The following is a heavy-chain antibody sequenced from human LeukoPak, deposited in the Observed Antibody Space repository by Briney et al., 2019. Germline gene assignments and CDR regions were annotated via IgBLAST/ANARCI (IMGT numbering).Heavy chain of an antibody. Sequence: PSETLSLTCTVSGGSISSYYWSWIRQPPGKGLEWIGRIYTSGSTNYNPSLKSRVTMSVDTSKNQFSLRLSSVTAADTAVYYCARLQDCSSSSCSPWFDPWGQGTLVTVSS. CDR3: ARLQDCSSSSCSPWFDP. J-gene: IGHJ5*02. D-gene: IGHD2-2*01. V-gene: IGHV4-4*07. CDR1: GGSISSYY. CDR2: IYTSGST.